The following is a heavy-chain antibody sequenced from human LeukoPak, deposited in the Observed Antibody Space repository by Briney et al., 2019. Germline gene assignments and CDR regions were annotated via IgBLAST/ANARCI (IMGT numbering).Heavy chain of an antibody. J-gene: IGHJ4*02. Sequence: PGGSLRLSCAASGFTFNNYAMSWVRQAPGKGLEWVSAISGSGGATYYADSVKGRFTISRDNSKNTLYLQMNSLRVEDTAVYYCARVSHCSGGSCYFFDYWGQGTLVTVSS. CDR3: ARVSHCSGGSCYFFDY. V-gene: IGHV3-23*01. CDR1: GFTFNNYA. D-gene: IGHD2-15*01. CDR2: ISGSGGAT.